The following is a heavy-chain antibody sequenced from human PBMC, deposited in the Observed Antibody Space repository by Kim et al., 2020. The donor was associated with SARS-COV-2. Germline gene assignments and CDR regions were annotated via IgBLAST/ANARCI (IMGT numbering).Heavy chain of an antibody. CDR3: ATSSYDILTGYFYGMDV. Sequence: GGSLRLSCAASGFTFRSYNMDWVRQSQGRGMEWISSINTGSTHIYYADSGEGRFTISRENAQNSLYLQMNGLRAEETAVYYSATSSYDILTGYFYGMDVWGQGTTVTVSS. CDR1: GFTFRSYN. D-gene: IGHD3-9*01. J-gene: IGHJ6*02. V-gene: IGHV3-21*01. CDR2: INTGSTHI.